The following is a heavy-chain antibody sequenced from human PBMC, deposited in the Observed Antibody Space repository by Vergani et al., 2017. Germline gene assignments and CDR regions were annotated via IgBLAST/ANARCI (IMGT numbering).Heavy chain of an antibody. Sequence: QLQLQESGPGLVKPSETLSLTCTVSGGSISSSSYYWGWIRQPPGKGLEWIGSIYYSGSTYYNPSLKSRVTISVDTSKNQFSLKLSSVTAADTAVYYCAKDKQQLVRELFDYWGQGTLVTVSS. V-gene: IGHV4-39*02. CDR1: GGSISSSSYY. D-gene: IGHD6-13*01. CDR3: AKDKQQLVRELFDY. J-gene: IGHJ4*02. CDR2: IYYSGST.